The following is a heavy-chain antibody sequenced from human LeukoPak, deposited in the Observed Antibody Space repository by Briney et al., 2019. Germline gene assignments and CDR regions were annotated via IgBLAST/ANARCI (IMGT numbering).Heavy chain of an antibody. V-gene: IGHV4-34*01. Sequence: PSETLSLTCAAYGGSFSGYYWSWIRQPPGKGLEWIGEVNHSGSTNYDPSLKSRVTISVDTSKNQFSLKLSSVTAADTAVYYCARAVLNYDFWSGYYTYYNWFDPWGQGTLVTVSS. CDR2: VNHSGST. J-gene: IGHJ5*02. D-gene: IGHD3-3*01. CDR1: GGSFSGYY. CDR3: ARAVLNYDFWSGYYTYYNWFDP.